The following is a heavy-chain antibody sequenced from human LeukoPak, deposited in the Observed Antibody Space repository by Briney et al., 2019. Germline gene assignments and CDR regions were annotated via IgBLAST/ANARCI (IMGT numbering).Heavy chain of an antibody. CDR2: IRNDGGNQ. V-gene: IGHV3-30*02. J-gene: IGHJ4*02. CDR3: AKDMSSSWYSPDY. Sequence: GGSLRLSCAASGFTFSNYAMHWVRQAPGKGLEWVAFIRNDGGNQYYADSVKGRFTISRDNSKNTLYLQMNSLRAEDTAVFYCAKDMSSSWYSPDYWGQGTLVTVSS. CDR1: GFTFSNYA. D-gene: IGHD6-13*01.